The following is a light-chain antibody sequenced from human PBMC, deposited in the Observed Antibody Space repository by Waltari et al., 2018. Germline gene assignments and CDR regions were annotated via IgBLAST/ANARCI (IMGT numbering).Light chain of an antibody. CDR2: AAS. V-gene: IGKV1-39*01. CDR3: QQSYTIPRT. J-gene: IGKJ4*02. Sequence: DIQMTQSPSSLSASIGDRVTITCRASQTINSCLNWYQQKPGKAPNLLIYAASNLQSGVPSRFSGSGSGTDFTLTINSLQPEDFATYYCQQSYTIPRTFGRANEVEF. CDR1: QTINSC.